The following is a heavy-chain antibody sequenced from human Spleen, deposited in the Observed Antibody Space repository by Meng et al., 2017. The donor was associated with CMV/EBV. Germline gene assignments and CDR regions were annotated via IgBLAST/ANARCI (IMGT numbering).Heavy chain of an antibody. CDR1: GGSISSSSYY. V-gene: IGHV4-39*07. J-gene: IGHJ4*02. CDR3: ARGRYLTTTLDY. Sequence: HLQLQESGPGLVKPSETLSLTCTVSGGSISSSSYYWGWIRQPPGKGLEWIGSIYYSGSTYYNPSLKSRVTISVDTSKNQFSLKLSSVTAADTAVYYCARGRYLTTTLDYWGQGTLVTVSS. CDR2: IYYSGST. D-gene: IGHD4-11*01.